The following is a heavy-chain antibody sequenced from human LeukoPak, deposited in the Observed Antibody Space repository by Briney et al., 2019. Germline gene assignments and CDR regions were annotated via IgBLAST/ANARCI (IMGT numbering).Heavy chain of an antibody. CDR1: GYSISSGYY. CDR3: ARVDSSSFDY. CDR2: IYHSGST. V-gene: IGHV4-38-2*01. J-gene: IGHJ4*02. D-gene: IGHD6-13*01. Sequence: SETLSLTCAVSGYSISSGYYWGWVRQPPGKGLEWIGSIYHSGSTYYNPSLKSRVTISVDTSKNQFSLKLSSVTAADTAVYYCARVDSSSFDYWGQGTLVTVPS.